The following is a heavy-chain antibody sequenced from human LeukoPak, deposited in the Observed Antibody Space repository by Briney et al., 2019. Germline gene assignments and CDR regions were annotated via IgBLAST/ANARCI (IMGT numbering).Heavy chain of an antibody. CDR2: IRSKPYGGTT. D-gene: IGHD1-26*01. V-gene: IGHV3-49*04. Sequence: PGGSLRLSCTASGFTFGDYAMSWVREAPGRGREGGGFIRSKPYGGTTEYAASVKGRFPISRDDSKSLAYLQMNGLKTEDTAIYYCSRVPQPGGRYGDLDYWGQGTLVTVSS. CDR1: GFTFGDYA. CDR3: SRVPQPGGRYGDLDY. J-gene: IGHJ4*02.